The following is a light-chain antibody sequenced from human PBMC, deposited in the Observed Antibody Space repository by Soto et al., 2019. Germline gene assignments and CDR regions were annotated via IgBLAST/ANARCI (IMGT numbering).Light chain of an antibody. J-gene: IGKJ2*01. CDR1: QTISTY. CDR2: AAS. CDR3: QQSLGIPYT. V-gene: IGKV1-39*01. Sequence: DIQMTQSPSALSASVGDRVTITCRASQTISTYLNWYQQKPGKAPKLLIYAASTLQSGVPSRFSGSGAGTDFTLTISSLQPEDFATYYCQQSLGIPYTFGQWTRLEIK.